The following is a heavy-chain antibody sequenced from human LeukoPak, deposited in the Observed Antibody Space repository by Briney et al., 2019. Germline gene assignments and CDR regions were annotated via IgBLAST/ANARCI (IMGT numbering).Heavy chain of an antibody. CDR1: GFTFSSHA. CDR2: ISGSGGST. CDR3: AKGLAVAGHFDY. V-gene: IGHV3-23*01. Sequence: PGGSLRLSCAASGFTFSSHAMSWVRQAPGKGLEWVSAISGSGGSTYYADSVKGRFTISRDKSKNTLYLQMNSLGAEDTAVYYCAKGLAVAGHFDYWGQGTLVTVSS. J-gene: IGHJ4*02. D-gene: IGHD6-19*01.